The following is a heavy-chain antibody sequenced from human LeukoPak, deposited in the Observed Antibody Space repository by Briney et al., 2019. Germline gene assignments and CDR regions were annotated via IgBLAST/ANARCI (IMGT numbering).Heavy chain of an antibody. D-gene: IGHD6-13*01. CDR1: GYTFTGYY. CDR2: INPNSGGT. V-gene: IGHV1-2*02. Sequence: GASVKVSCKASGYTFTGYYMHWVRQAPGQGLEWMGWINPNSGGTNYAQKFQGRVTMTGDTSISTAYMELSRLRSDDTAVYYCARGIAAAGNWFDPWGQGTLVTVSS. J-gene: IGHJ5*02. CDR3: ARGIAAAGNWFDP.